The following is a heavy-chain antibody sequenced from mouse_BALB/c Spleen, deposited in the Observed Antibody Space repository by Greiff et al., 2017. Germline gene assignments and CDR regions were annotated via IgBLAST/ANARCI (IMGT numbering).Heavy chain of an antibody. J-gene: IGHJ3*01. CDR1: GYTFTDYA. D-gene: IGHD2-3*01. V-gene: IGHV1S137*01. Sequence: QVQLKESGAELVRPGVSVKISCKGSGYTFTDYAMHWVKQSHAKSLEWIGVISTYYGDASYNQKFKGKATMTVDKSSSTAYMELARLTSEDSAIYYCARIIDDGYSWFAYWGQGTLVTVSA. CDR2: ISTYYGDA. CDR3: ARIIDDGYSWFAY.